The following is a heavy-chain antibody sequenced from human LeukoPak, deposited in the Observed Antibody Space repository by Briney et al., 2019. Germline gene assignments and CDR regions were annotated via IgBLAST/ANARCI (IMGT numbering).Heavy chain of an antibody. D-gene: IGHD1-26*01. J-gene: IGHJ4*02. V-gene: IGHV3-30-3*01. CDR2: ISYDGSNK. CDR3: ASLTRSGSYDY. CDR1: GFTFSSYA. Sequence: GGSLRLSCAASGFTFSSYAMHWVRQAPGKGLEWVAVISYDGSNKYYADSVKGRFTISRDNSKNTLYLQMNSLRAEDTAVYYCASLTRSGSYDYWGQGTLVTVSS.